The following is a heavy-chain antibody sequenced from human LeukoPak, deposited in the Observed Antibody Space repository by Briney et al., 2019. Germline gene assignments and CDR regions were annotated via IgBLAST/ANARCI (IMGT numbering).Heavy chain of an antibody. CDR3: AACRSIGWYPFHY. J-gene: IGHJ4*02. Sequence: GASVKVSCTASGYTFTSHYMHWVRQAPGQGLEWMGIINPSGSSTNYAQEFQGRVTMTRDTSTSTVYLELSSLRSDDTAVYYCAACRSIGWYPFHYWGQGTLVTVSS. V-gene: IGHV1-46*01. CDR2: INPSGSST. CDR1: GYTFTSHY. D-gene: IGHD6-19*01.